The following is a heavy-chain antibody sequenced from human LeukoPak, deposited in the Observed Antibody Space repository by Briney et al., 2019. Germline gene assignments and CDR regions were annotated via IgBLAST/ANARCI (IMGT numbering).Heavy chain of an antibody. V-gene: IGHV3-30*04. CDR3: AREASGGLVAAAGSGYFDY. CDR1: GFTFSSYA. D-gene: IGHD6-13*01. J-gene: IGHJ4*02. Sequence: GGSLRLSCAASGFTFSSYAMHWVRQAPGKGLGWVAVISYDGSNKYYADSVKGRFTISRDNSKNTLYLQMNSLRAEDTAVYYCAREASGGLVAAAGSGYFDYWGQGTLVTVSS. CDR2: ISYDGSNK.